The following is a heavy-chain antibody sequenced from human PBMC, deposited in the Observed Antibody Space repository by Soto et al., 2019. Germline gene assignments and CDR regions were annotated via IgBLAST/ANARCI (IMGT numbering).Heavy chain of an antibody. V-gene: IGHV4-59*08. CDR3: ARRPQYYDILTGYYTGDYFDY. J-gene: IGHJ4*02. CDR1: GGSISSYY. D-gene: IGHD3-9*01. Sequence: ETLSLTCTVSGGSISSYYWSWIRQPPGKGLEWIGYIYYSGSTNYNPSLKSRVTISVDTSKNQFSLKLSSVTAADTAVYYCARRPQYYDILTGYYTGDYFDYWGQGTLVTVSS. CDR2: IYYSGST.